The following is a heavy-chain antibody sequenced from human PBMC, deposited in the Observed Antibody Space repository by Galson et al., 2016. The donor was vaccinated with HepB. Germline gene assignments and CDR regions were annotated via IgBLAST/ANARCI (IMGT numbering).Heavy chain of an antibody. J-gene: IGHJ6*02. CDR3: VRYCDSNGYYPGGMDV. CDR2: IYRVGTK. Sequence: SLRLSCAASEFTVSTNHMSWVRQAPGKGLEWVATIYRVGTKSYAESVRGRFTVSRDISKNTLSPQMNSLRSGDTAVYYCVRYCDSNGYYPGGMDVWGQGTTVTVSS. D-gene: IGHD3-22*01. CDR1: EFTVSTNH. V-gene: IGHV3-53*01.